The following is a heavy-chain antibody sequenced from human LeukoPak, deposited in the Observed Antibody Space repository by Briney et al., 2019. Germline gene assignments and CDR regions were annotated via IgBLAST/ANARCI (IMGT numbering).Heavy chain of an antibody. CDR2: IRSKANSYAT. CDR3: TRQQYQLLSGVDYYYYYMDV. J-gene: IGHJ6*03. D-gene: IGHD2-2*01. CDR1: GFTFSGSA. V-gene: IGHV3-73*01. Sequence: GGSLRLSCAASGFTFSGSAMHWVRQASGKGLEWVGRIRSKANSYATAYAASVKGRFTISRDDSKNTAYLQMNSLKTEDTAVYYCTRQQYQLLSGVDYYYYYMDVWGKGTTVTVSS.